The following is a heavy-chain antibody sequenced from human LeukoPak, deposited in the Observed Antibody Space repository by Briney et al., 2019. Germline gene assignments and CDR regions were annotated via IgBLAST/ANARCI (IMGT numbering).Heavy chain of an antibody. Sequence: PSETMSLTCTVSGGSISSGGYYCSWIRQHPGKGLEWIGYIYYSGSTYYNPSLKSRVTISVDTSKNQFSLKLSSVTAADTAVYYCARVGYCSGTRYYRPKDDAFDIWGQGTMVTVSS. CDR3: ARVGYCSGTRYYRPKDDAFDI. CDR1: GGSISSGGYY. J-gene: IGHJ3*02. D-gene: IGHD2-2*02. CDR2: IYYSGST. V-gene: IGHV4-31*03.